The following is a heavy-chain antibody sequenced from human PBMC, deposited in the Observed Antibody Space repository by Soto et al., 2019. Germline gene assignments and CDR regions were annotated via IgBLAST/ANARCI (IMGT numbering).Heavy chain of an antibody. CDR1: GFTFSSYA. D-gene: IGHD6-13*01. V-gene: IGHV3-30-3*01. CDR3: ARARKSIAAAEWEPLGMDV. Sequence: PGGSLRLSCAASGFTFSSYAMHWVRQAPGKGLEWVAVISYDGSNKYYADSVKGRFTISRDNSKNTLYLQMNSLRAEDTAVYYCARARKSIAAAEWEPLGMDVWGQGTTVTVS. J-gene: IGHJ6*02. CDR2: ISYDGSNK.